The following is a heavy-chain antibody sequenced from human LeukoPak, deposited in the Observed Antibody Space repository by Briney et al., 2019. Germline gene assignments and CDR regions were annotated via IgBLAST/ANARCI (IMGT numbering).Heavy chain of an antibody. CDR1: GGTFSSYA. Sequence: ASVKVSCKASGGTFSSYAISGVRQAPGQGLEWMGGIIPIFGTANYAQKFQGRVTITADESTSTAYMEPSSLTSEHTAVYYCATENCGGDCYLGHPSFDYGGQGTLVTVSS. J-gene: IGHJ4*02. V-gene: IGHV1-69*01. D-gene: IGHD2-21*01. CDR3: ATENCGGDCYLGHPSFDY. CDR2: IIPIFGTA.